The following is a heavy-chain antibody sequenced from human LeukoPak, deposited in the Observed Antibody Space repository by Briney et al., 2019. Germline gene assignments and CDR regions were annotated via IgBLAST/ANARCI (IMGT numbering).Heavy chain of an antibody. Sequence: PSETLSLTCAVYGGSFSGYYWSWIRQPPGKGLEWIGEINHSGSTNSNPSLKSRVTISVDTSKNQFSLKLSSVTAADTAVYYCARGLPKYYYDRSRGSERLDYWGQGTLVTVSS. CDR2: INHSGST. D-gene: IGHD3-22*01. CDR3: ARGLPKYYYDRSRGSERLDY. V-gene: IGHV4-34*01. J-gene: IGHJ4*02. CDR1: GGSFSGYY.